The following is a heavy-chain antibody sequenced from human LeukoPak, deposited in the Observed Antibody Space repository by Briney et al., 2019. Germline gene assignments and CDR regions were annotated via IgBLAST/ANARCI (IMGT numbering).Heavy chain of an antibody. V-gene: IGHV3-7*01. J-gene: IGHJ4*02. D-gene: IGHD1-7*01. Sequence: GGSLRLSCVGSGFSFSNYWMSWVRQAPGKGLEWVANTKQDGSDKNHVDSVKGRFSISRDNAKNSLYLQMNTLRAEDTAVYYCARDGTFRLDYWGQGTLVTVSS. CDR2: TKQDGSDK. CDR1: GFSFSNYW. CDR3: ARDGTFRLDY.